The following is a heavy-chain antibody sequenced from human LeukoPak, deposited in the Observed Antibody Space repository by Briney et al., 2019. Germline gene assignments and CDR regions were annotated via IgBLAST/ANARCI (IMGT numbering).Heavy chain of an antibody. CDR3: VKDRRYAGNSALSWFDP. Sequence: PRGALRVSRVAPVFTFSNYVITCGREAPGKGVGRVSTICGTGGFATSTYYAESVRGRFTISRDNSDNKLYFQMDGLRADDTAVYYCVKDRRYAGNSALSWFDPWGQGTLVTVSS. V-gene: IGHV3-23*01. CDR1: VFTFSNYV. D-gene: IGHD4-23*01. CDR2: ICGTGGFATST. J-gene: IGHJ5*02.